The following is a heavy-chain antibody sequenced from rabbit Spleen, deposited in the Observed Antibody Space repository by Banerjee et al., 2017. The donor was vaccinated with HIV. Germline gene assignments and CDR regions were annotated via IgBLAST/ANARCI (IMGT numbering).Heavy chain of an antibody. CDR1: GFSFSSGYD. Sequence: VESGGGLVRLGASLTLTCTASGFSFSSGYDMCWVRQAPGKGLEWIACIVVGDGNTYYASWAKGRFTISKTSSSTVDLQMTSLTAADTATYLCAKTSVVGSAWAYFDLWGPGTLVTVS. J-gene: IGHJ4*01. D-gene: IGHD4-2*01. CDR2: IVVGDGNT. CDR3: AKTSVVGSAWAYFDL. V-gene: IGHV1S40*01.